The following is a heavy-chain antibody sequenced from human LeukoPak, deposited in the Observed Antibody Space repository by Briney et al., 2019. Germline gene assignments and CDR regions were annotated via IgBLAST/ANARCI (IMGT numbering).Heavy chain of an antibody. D-gene: IGHD2-2*02. CDR3: ARDGCSSTSCYNGGGFDY. V-gene: IGHV1-46*01. J-gene: IGHJ4*02. CDR2: INPSGGST. CDR1: GYTFTSYY. Sequence: GASVKVSCKAPGYTFTSYYMHWVRQAPGQGLEWMGIINPSGGSTSYAQKFQGRVTMTRDMSTSTVYMELSSLRSEDSAVYYCARDGCSSTSCYNGGGFDYWGQGTLVTVSS.